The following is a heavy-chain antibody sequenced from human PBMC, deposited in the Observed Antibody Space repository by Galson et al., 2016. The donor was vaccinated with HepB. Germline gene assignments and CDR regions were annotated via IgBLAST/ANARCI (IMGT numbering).Heavy chain of an antibody. CDR1: GFSFSSYG. CDR3: SRERHYDDYEEVWVY. D-gene: IGHD4-17*01. Sequence: SLRLSCAASGFSFSSYGMHWVRQAPGKGLEWVAVIWHDGTIKYYADSVRGRFTISRDNFKSMVYLQMDSLRVEDTAMYYCSRERHYDDYEEVWVYWGQGTLVTVSS. J-gene: IGHJ4*02. CDR2: IWHDGTIK. V-gene: IGHV3-33*01.